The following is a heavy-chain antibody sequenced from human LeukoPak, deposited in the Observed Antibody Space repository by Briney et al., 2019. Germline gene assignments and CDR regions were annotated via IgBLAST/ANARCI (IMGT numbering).Heavy chain of an antibody. Sequence: SETLSLTCTVSGGSISSYYWSWIRQPPGKGLEWIGYIYHSGSTYYSPSLKSRVTISVDRSKNQFSLKLSSVTAADTAVYYCARSAYCGGDCYADAFDIWGQGTMVTVSS. CDR3: ARSAYCGGDCYADAFDI. V-gene: IGHV4-59*12. CDR2: IYHSGST. CDR1: GGSISSYY. D-gene: IGHD2-21*02. J-gene: IGHJ3*02.